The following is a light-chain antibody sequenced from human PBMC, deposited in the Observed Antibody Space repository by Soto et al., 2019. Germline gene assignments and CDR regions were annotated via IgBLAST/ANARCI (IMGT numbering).Light chain of an antibody. CDR2: SVS. Sequence: DIQLTQSPSFMSASVGDRVTITCRASQGLSTYLAWYQQKPGKAPKLLLYSVSTLQSGVPSRFSGSGSGTAFTLTISSLQPEDYATYFCQQLNGSPYTFGQGTKLEIK. J-gene: IGKJ2*01. V-gene: IGKV1-9*01. CDR1: QGLSTY. CDR3: QQLNGSPYT.